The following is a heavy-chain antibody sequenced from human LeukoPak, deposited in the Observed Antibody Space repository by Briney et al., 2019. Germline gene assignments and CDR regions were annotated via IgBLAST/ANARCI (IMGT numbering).Heavy chain of an antibody. CDR3: ARDLLGYNYYYMDV. J-gene: IGHJ6*03. V-gene: IGHV3-23*01. CDR2: ISGSGGST. CDR1: GFTFSNYA. Sequence: GGSLRLSCAASGFTFSNYAMSWVHQAPGKGLEWVSVISGSGGSTYYVDSVKGRFTISRDNSKNTLYLQMNSLRAEDTAVYYCARDLLGYNYYYMDVWGKGTTVTVSS. D-gene: IGHD3-16*02.